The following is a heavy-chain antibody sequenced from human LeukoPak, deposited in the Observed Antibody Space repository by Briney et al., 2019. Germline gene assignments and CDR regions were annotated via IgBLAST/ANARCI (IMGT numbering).Heavy chain of an antibody. V-gene: IGHV4-34*01. CDR1: GGSFSGYY. Sequence: PSETLSLTCAVYGGSFSGYYWSWIRQPPGKGLEWIGEINHSGSTNYNPSLKSRVTISVDTSKNQFSRKLSSVTAADTAVYYCAREVDYGGTLDYWGQGTLVTVSS. CDR2: INHSGST. D-gene: IGHD4-23*01. CDR3: AREVDYGGTLDY. J-gene: IGHJ4*02.